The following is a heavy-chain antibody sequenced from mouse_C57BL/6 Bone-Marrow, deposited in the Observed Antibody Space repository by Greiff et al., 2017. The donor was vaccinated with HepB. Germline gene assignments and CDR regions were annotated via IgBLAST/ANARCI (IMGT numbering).Heavy chain of an antibody. D-gene: IGHD1-2*01. CDR3: ARVGAWLNRAMDY. CDR1: GFTFSDYY. J-gene: IGHJ4*01. CDR2: ISNGGGST. Sequence: EVKLVESGGGLVQPGGSLKLSCAASGFTFSDYYMYWVRQTPEKRLEWVAYISNGGGSTYYPDTVKGRFTISRDNAKNTLYLQMSRLKSEDTAMYYCARVGAWLNRAMDYWGQGTSVTVSS. V-gene: IGHV5-12*01.